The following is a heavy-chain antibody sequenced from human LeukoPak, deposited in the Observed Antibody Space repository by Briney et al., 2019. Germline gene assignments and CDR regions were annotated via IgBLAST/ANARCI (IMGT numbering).Heavy chain of an antibody. Sequence: PSETLSLTCTVSGGSISNSNYHWGWIRQPPGKGLEWIGNIYYSGSTYCNPSPKSRVTISVDTSKNQFSLKLSSVTAADTAVYYCARRLSSSSLAYYFDYWGQGTLVTVSS. CDR1: GGSISNSNYH. J-gene: IGHJ4*02. D-gene: IGHD6-6*01. V-gene: IGHV4-39*01. CDR3: ARRLSSSSLAYYFDY. CDR2: IYYSGST.